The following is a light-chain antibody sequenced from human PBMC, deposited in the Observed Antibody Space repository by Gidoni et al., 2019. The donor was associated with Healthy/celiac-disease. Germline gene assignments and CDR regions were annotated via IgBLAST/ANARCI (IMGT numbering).Light chain of an antibody. J-gene: IGKJ4*01. CDR1: QSVLYSSNNKNY. CDR2: WAS. Sequence: DIVMTQFPDFLALSLGERATINCKSSQSVLYSSNNKNYLAWYQQKPGQPPKLLIYWASTRESGVPDRFSGSGSGTDFTLTISSLQAEDVAVYYCQQYYSTPPTFGGGTKVEIK. V-gene: IGKV4-1*01. CDR3: QQYYSTPPT.